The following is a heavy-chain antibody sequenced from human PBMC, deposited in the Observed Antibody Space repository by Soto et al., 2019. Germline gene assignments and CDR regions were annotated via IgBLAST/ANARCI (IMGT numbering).Heavy chain of an antibody. CDR1: GFTFSNYW. Sequence: GSLRLSCAASGFTFSNYWMHWVRQAPGKGPVWVSRINSDGSSTSYADSVKGRFTISRDNAKDTLSLQMNSLRAEDTAVYYCARDAYDSSGVLDYWGQGTLVTVSS. J-gene: IGHJ4*02. CDR2: INSDGSST. CDR3: ARDAYDSSGVLDY. V-gene: IGHV3-74*01. D-gene: IGHD3-22*01.